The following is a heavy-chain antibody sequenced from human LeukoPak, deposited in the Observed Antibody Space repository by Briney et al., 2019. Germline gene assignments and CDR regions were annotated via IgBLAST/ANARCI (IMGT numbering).Heavy chain of an antibody. CDR1: GFTVSTNY. Sequence: GGSLRLSCAASGFTVSTNYMNWVRQAPGKGLEWVSVLFSGGSTYHADSVKGRFTISRDNSKNTVYLQMNSLRAEDTAVYYCARDRTPATRGFDIWGQGTMVTVSS. CDR3: ARDRTPATRGFDI. V-gene: IGHV3-66*01. D-gene: IGHD1-26*01. CDR2: LFSGGST. J-gene: IGHJ3*02.